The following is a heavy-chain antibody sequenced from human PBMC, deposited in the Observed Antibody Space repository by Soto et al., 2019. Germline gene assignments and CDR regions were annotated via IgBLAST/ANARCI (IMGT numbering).Heavy chain of an antibody. Sequence: QVQLQESGPGLVKPSETLSLTCTVSGGSISSYYWSWIRQPPGKGLEWIGYIYYSGSTNYNPSLKRRVTISVDTSKNQYSLKLSSVTAADTAVYYCARALPTWGGIFTTPGAFDIWGQGTMVTVSS. CDR1: GGSISSYY. CDR2: IYYSGST. D-gene: IGHD3-10*01. V-gene: IGHV4-59*01. J-gene: IGHJ3*02. CDR3: ARALPTWGGIFTTPGAFDI.